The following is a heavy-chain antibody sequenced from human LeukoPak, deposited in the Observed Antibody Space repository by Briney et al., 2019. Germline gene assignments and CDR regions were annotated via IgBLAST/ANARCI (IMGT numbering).Heavy chain of an antibody. CDR1: GGSISSYY. V-gene: IGHV4-59*01. D-gene: IGHD5-18*01. CDR2: IYYSGST. CDR3: ARARDSYGGYFDY. Sequence: EASETLSLTCTVSGGSISSYYWSWIRQPPGKGLEWIGYIYYSGSTNYNPSLKSRATISVDTSKNQFSLKLSSVTAADTAVYYCARARDSYGGYFDYWGQGTLVTVSS. J-gene: IGHJ4*02.